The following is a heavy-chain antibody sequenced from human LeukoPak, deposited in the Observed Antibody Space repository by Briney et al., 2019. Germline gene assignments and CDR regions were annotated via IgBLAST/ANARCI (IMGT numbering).Heavy chain of an antibody. J-gene: IGHJ5*02. Sequence: SVKVSCKASGGTFSSYAISWVRQAPGQGLEWMGGIIPIFGTANYAQKFQGRVTITADESTSTAYMELSSLRSEDTAVYYCARETAIFGVVIIGGWFDPWGQGTLVTVSS. CDR3: ARETAIFGVVIIGGWFDP. CDR2: IIPIFGTA. D-gene: IGHD3-3*01. V-gene: IGHV1-69*01. CDR1: GGTFSSYA.